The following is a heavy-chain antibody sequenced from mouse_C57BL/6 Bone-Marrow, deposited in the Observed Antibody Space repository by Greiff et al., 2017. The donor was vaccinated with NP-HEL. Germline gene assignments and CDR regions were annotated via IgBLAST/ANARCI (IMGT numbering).Heavy chain of an antibody. D-gene: IGHD1-3*01. J-gene: IGHJ2*01. V-gene: IGHV5-12*01. CDR2: ISNGGGST. Sequence: EVHLVESGGGLVQPGGSLKLSCAASGFTFSDYYMYWVRQTPEKRLEWVAYISNGGGSTYYPDTVKGRFTISRDNAKNTLYLQMSRLKSEDTAMYYCARLIYDYFDCWGQGTTLTVSS. CDR3: ARLIYDYFDC. CDR1: GFTFSDYY.